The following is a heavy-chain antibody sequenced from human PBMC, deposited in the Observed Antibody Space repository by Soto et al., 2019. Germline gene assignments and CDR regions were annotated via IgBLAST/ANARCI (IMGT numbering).Heavy chain of an antibody. CDR3: ARDIRIYAAAGPFDY. V-gene: IGHV3-30-3*01. CDR1: GFTFSSYA. Sequence: QVQLVESGGGVVQPGRSLRLSCAASGFTFSSYAMHWVRQAPGKGLEWVAVISYDGSNKYYADSVKGRFTISRDNSXXTLYLQMNSLRAEDTAVYYCARDIRIYAAAGPFDYWGQGTLVTVSS. CDR2: ISYDGSNK. D-gene: IGHD6-13*01. J-gene: IGHJ4*02.